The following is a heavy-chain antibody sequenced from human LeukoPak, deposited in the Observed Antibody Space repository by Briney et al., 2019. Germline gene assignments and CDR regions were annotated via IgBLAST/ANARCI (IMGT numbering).Heavy chain of an antibody. CDR3: ARCGQQWLVLLDY. V-gene: IGHV3-21*04. J-gene: IGHJ4*02. Sequence: GGSLRLSCAASGFTFSSYSVNWVRQAPGKGLEWVSSISSSSSYIYYADSVKGRFTISRDNAKNSLYLQMNSLRAEDTAGYYCARCGQQWLVLLDYWGQGTLVTVSS. CDR1: GFTFSSYS. D-gene: IGHD6-19*01. CDR2: ISSSSSYI.